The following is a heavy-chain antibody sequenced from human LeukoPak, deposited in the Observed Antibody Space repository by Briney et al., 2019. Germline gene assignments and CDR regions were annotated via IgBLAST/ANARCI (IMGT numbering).Heavy chain of an antibody. J-gene: IGHJ2*01. Sequence: SETLSLTCTVSAYSISSAYYWGWIRQPPGQGLEWIGSIYHSGSTYYNPSLKSRVTMSVDTSKNHFSLKLSSVTAADTAVYYCARVAQKLERIAVAGTSEWRANWYFDLWGRGTLVTVSS. CDR3: ARVAQKLERIAVAGTSEWRANWYFDL. CDR2: IYHSGST. V-gene: IGHV4-38-2*02. CDR1: AYSISSAYY. D-gene: IGHD6-19*01.